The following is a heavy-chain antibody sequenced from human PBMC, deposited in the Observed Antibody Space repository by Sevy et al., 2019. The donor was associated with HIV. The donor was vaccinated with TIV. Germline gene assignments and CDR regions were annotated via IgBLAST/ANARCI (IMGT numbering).Heavy chain of an antibody. V-gene: IGHV4-61*01. J-gene: IGHJ4*02. CDR1: GGSVSSGSCY. CDR2: IYKSGRT. Sequence: SETLSLTCTVSGGSVSSGSCYWTWIRQPPGKGLEWIGYIYKSGRTNYNPSLKSRVTISVDTSKNQFSLKLSSVAAADTAVYYCARDHGHGGWLVDYWGQGTLVTVSS. CDR3: ARDHGHGGWLVDY. D-gene: IGHD6-19*01.